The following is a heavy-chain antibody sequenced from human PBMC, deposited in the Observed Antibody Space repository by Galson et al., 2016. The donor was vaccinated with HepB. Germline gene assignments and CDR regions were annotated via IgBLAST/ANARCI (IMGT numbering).Heavy chain of an antibody. CDR1: GDTLRNYV. V-gene: IGHV1-69*13. J-gene: IGHJ1*01. D-gene: IGHD6-19*01. Sequence: SVKVSCKVSGDTLRNYVISWVRQAPGQGLEWMGGLIPMFGAANYAQKFQGRVTITADESTKTDYMELSGLRSEDTAVYYWATSAEYSRGWYRYWGQGTPVTVSS. CDR3: ATSAEYSRGWYRY. CDR2: LIPMFGAA.